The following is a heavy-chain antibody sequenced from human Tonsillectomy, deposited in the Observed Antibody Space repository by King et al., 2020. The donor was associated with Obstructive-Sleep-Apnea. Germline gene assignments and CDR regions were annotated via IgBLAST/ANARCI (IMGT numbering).Heavy chain of an antibody. J-gene: IGHJ4*02. Sequence: VQLVESGGGLVQPGGSLRLSCAASGFTFSGYWMDWVRQAPGKGLEGVANIKQDGSEKYYVDSVRGRFTISRDNANNSLYLQMNSLKAEDTAVYYCATLTVTRTYYWGQGTLVTVSS. CDR3: ATLTVTRTYY. CDR2: IKQDGSEK. V-gene: IGHV3-7*01. CDR1: GFTFSGYW. D-gene: IGHD4-17*01.